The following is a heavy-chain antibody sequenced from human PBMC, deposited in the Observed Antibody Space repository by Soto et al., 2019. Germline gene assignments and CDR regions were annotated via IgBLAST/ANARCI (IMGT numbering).Heavy chain of an antibody. CDR1: GGSISSGDYY. V-gene: IGHV4-30-4*01. D-gene: IGHD2-15*01. CDR3: VREGGDNGFDP. Sequence: QVQLQESGPGLVKPSQTLSITCTVSGGSISSGDYYWSWIRQPPGKGLEWIGYIYYSGSTFYNPSLKNRVTISLDTSKIQFSLKLSSVTAADTAVYYCVREGGDNGFDPWGQGTLVTVSS. CDR2: IYYSGST. J-gene: IGHJ5*02.